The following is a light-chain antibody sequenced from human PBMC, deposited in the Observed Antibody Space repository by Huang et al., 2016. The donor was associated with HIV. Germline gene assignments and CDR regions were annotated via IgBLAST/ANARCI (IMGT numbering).Light chain of an antibody. CDR3: QQYNKWSRT. Sequence: EIVMPQSPATLSVSPGERATLSCRASQSVSSNLAWYQQKPGQAPRLLIYGASTRATGIPARFSGSGSGTEFTLTISSLQSEDFAVYYCQQYNKWSRTFGQGTKVEIK. CDR1: QSVSSN. V-gene: IGKV3-15*01. J-gene: IGKJ1*01. CDR2: GAS.